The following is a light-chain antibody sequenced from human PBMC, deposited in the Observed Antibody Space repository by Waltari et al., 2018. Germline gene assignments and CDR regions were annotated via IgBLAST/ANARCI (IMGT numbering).Light chain of an antibody. CDR1: QTINSW. Sequence: DIQMTQSPSTLSATVGDRVTITCRSSQTINSWLAWYQQKPGKAPKLLIYQASTLESAVPSRFSGTGSGTEFTLTISSLQPDDFATYYCQQYNDFLFTFGPGTKVDF. CDR3: QQYNDFLFT. J-gene: IGKJ3*01. V-gene: IGKV1-5*03. CDR2: QAS.